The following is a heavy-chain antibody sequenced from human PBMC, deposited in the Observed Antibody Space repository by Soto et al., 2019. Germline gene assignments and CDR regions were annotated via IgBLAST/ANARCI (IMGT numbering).Heavy chain of an antibody. D-gene: IGHD6-6*01. Sequence: RGESLKISCKGSGYIFANDWIAWVRQMPGKGLEWMGIIFPGDSDTRYSPSFQGQVTISADKSINTAYLQWSSLKASDTAVYYCARRVAAHPYFDFWGQGALVTV. J-gene: IGHJ4*02. CDR3: ARRVAAHPYFDF. V-gene: IGHV5-51*01. CDR1: GYIFANDW. CDR2: IFPGDSDT.